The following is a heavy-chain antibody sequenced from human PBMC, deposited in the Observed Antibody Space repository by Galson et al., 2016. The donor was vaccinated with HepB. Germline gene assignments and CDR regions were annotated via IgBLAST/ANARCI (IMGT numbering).Heavy chain of an antibody. CDR2: INRDGSEK. V-gene: IGHV3-7*01. CDR1: GFIFRDYW. Sequence: SLRLSCAASGFIFRDYWMTWVRQAPGKGLEWVANINRDGSEKYYMHSVRGRFTISRDSAKNLVFLQMNSLRAEDTAVYHCARAMSGSYDCWGQGILVTVSS. D-gene: IGHD1-26*01. CDR3: ARAMSGSYDC. J-gene: IGHJ4*02.